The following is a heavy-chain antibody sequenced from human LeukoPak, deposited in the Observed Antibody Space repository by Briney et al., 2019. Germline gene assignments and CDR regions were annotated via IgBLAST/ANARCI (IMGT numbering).Heavy chain of an antibody. D-gene: IGHD3-22*01. Sequence: SETLSLTCTVSGGSISSGDYYLSWIRQHPGKGLEWIAYMYYSGSTYYNPSLKSRVTMSADTSKNQLSLKLSSVTAADTAVYYCARPYYYDSRIDPWGQGILVTVSS. V-gene: IGHV4-30-4*01. CDR1: GGSISSGDYY. CDR2: MYYSGST. CDR3: ARPYYYDSRIDP. J-gene: IGHJ5*02.